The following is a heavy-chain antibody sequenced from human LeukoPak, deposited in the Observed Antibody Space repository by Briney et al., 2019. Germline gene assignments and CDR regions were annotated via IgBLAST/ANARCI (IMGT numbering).Heavy chain of an antibody. CDR3: ARVWTSSGYYRVDY. Sequence: SETLSLTCTVSGGSISSYYWSWIRQPPGKGLEWIGYIYYSGSTNYNLSLKSRVTISVDTSKNQFSLKLSSVTAADTAVYYCARVWTSSGYYRVDYWGQGTLVTVSS. V-gene: IGHV4-59*01. CDR2: IYYSGST. D-gene: IGHD3-22*01. J-gene: IGHJ4*02. CDR1: GGSISSYY.